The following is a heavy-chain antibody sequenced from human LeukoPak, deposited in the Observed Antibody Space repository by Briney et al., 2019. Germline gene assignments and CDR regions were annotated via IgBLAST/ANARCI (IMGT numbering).Heavy chain of an antibody. D-gene: IGHD1-14*01. CDR2: ISRSGST. V-gene: IGHV4-61*02. CDR1: GDSISSGTYY. Sequence: PSETLSLTCTVSGDSISSGTYYWTWIRQPAGKGLEWIGRISRSGSTNYNPSLKRRVTISVDTSKNQFSLELRSVATADTAVYYCARGVEPLAANTLAYWGQGTLVTVSS. J-gene: IGHJ4*02. CDR3: ARGVEPLAANTLAY.